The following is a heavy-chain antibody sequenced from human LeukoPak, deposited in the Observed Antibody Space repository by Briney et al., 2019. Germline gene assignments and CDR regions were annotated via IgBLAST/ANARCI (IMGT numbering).Heavy chain of an antibody. Sequence: GGSLRLSCAASGFTFSNAWMSWVRQAPGKGLEWVGRIKSKTDGGTTDYAAPVNGRFTISRDDSKNTLYLQMNSLKTEDTAVYYCTTAPYYYDSSGYSGAFDIWGQGTMVTVSS. J-gene: IGHJ3*02. CDR3: TTAPYYYDSSGYSGAFDI. V-gene: IGHV3-15*01. CDR2: IKSKTDGGTT. CDR1: GFTFSNAW. D-gene: IGHD3-22*01.